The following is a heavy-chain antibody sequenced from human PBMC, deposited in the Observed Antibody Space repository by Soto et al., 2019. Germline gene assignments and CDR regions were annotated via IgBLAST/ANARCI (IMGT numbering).Heavy chain of an antibody. V-gene: IGHV4-31*03. CDR1: GGSISSGGYY. J-gene: IGHJ4*02. CDR2: IYYSGST. D-gene: IGHD2-15*01. CDR3: ARVMGYCSGGSCSYFDY. Sequence: SETLSLTCTVSGGSISSGGYYWSWIRQHPGKGLEWIGYIYYSGSTYYNPSLKSRVTISVDTSKNQFSLRLSSVTAADTAVYYCARVMGYCSGGSCSYFDYWGQGTLVTVSS.